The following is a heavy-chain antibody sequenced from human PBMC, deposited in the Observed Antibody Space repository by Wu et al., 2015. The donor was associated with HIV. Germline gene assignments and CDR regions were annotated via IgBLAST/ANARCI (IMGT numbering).Heavy chain of an antibody. CDR1: GGTFSSYA. Sequence: QVQLVQSGAEVKKPGSSVKVSCKASGGTFSSYAISWVRQAPGQGLEWMGGIIPIFGTANYAQKFQGRVTITTDESTSTAYMELSSLRSEDTAVYYCARAPPDYYGSGSYLIDHHGHFDYWAEERWSPSPQ. V-gene: IGHV1-69*05. D-gene: IGHD3-10*01. CDR3: ARAPPDYYGSGSYLIDHHGHFDY. J-gene: IGHJ4*01. CDR2: IIPIFGTA.